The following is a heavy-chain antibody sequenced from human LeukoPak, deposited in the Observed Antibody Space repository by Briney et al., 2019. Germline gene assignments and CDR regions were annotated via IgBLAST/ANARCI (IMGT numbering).Heavy chain of an antibody. CDR2: IYYSGST. V-gene: IGHV4-39*07. Sequence: SETLSLTCTVSGGSISSSSYYWGWIRQPPGKGLEWIGSIYYSGSTYYNPSLKSRVTMSVDTSKNQFSLKLSSVTAADTAVYYCARDLYYYGSGSLADYWGQGTLVTVSS. J-gene: IGHJ4*02. CDR1: GGSISSSSYY. D-gene: IGHD3-10*01. CDR3: ARDLYYYGSGSLADY.